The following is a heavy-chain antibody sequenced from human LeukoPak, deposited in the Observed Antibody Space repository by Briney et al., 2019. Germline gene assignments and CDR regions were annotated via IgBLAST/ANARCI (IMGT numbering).Heavy chain of an antibody. J-gene: IGHJ4*02. CDR2: VYPGDSDT. CDR1: GYSFTSYW. Sequence: RGESLKISCRVSGYSFTSYWIGWVRQMPGKGLEWMGIVYPGDSDTRYSPSFQGQVTISADKSISTAYLQWSSLKASDTAMYYCARVLIRGDEIDYWGQGTLVTVSS. CDR3: ARVLIRGDEIDY. V-gene: IGHV5-51*01. D-gene: IGHD2-21*01.